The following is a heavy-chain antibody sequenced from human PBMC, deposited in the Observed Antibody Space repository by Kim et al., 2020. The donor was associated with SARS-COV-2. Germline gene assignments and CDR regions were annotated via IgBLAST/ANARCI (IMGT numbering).Heavy chain of an antibody. CDR1: GFTFSSYG. CDR3: ARDPGWSSREGTSFDY. CDR2: IWYDGSNT. V-gene: IGHV3-33*01. D-gene: IGHD6-13*01. Sequence: GGSLRLSCAASGFTFSSYGMHWVRQAPGKGLEWVAVIWYDGSNTYYADSVKGRFTISRDNSKNTLYLQMNSLRAEDTAVYYCARDPGWSSREGTSFDYWGQGTLVTVSS. J-gene: IGHJ4*02.